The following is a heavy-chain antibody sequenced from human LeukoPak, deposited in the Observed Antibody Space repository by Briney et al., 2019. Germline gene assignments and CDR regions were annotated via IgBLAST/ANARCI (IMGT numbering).Heavy chain of an antibody. D-gene: IGHD2-2*01. CDR3: ARDLRYCSSTSCYVYAFDI. V-gene: IGHV1-69*13. CDR2: IIPIFGTA. Sequence: SVKVSCKASGGTFSSYAISWVRQAPGQGLEWVGGIIPIFGTANYAQKFQGRVTITADESTSTAYMELSSLRSEDTAVYYCARDLRYCSSTSCYVYAFDIWGQGTMVTVSS. CDR1: GGTFSSYA. J-gene: IGHJ3*02.